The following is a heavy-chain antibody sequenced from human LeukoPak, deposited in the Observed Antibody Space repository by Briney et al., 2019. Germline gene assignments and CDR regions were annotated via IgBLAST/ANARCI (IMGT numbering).Heavy chain of an antibody. J-gene: IGHJ6*02. V-gene: IGHV4-34*01. D-gene: IGHD6-19*01. Sequence: PSETLSLTCAVYGGSFSGYYWSWIRQPPGKGLEWIGEINHSGSTNYNPSLKSRVTISVDTSKNQFSLKLSSVTAADTAVYYCARHSSAVAGRGVYYYYGMDVWGQGTTVTVSS. CDR2: INHSGST. CDR1: GGSFSGYY. CDR3: ARHSSAVAGRGVYYYYGMDV.